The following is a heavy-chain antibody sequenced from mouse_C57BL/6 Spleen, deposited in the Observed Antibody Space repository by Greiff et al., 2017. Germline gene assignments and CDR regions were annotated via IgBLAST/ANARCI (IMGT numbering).Heavy chain of an antibody. D-gene: IGHD2-4*01. J-gene: IGHJ2*01. V-gene: IGHV5-12*01. CDR3: ARRGLRGYFDY. CDR2: ISNGGGST. Sequence: EVQRVESGGGLVQPGGSLKLSCAASGFTFSDYYMYWVRQTPEKRLEWVAYISNGGGSTYYPDTVKGRFTISRDNAKNTLYLQMSRLKSEDTAMYYCARRGLRGYFDYWGQGTTLTVSS. CDR1: GFTFSDYY.